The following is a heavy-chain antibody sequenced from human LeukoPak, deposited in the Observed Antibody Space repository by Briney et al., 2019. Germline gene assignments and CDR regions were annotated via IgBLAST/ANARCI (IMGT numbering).Heavy chain of an antibody. CDR2: IYYSGST. CDR1: GGSISSSSYY. J-gene: IGHJ6*02. V-gene: IGHV4-39*01. Sequence: PSETRSLTCTVSGGSISSSSYYWGWIRQPPAKGLEWIGSIYYSGSTYYNPSLKSRVTISVDTSKNHFSLKLSSVTAADTSVYYCARIMDVWGQGTTVTVSS. CDR3: ARIMDV.